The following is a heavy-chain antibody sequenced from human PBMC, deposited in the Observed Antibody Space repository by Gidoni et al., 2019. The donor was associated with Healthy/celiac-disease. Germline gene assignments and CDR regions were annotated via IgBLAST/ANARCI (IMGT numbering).Heavy chain of an antibody. Sequence: QVQLVESGGGVVQPGRSLRLSCPASGFTFSSYAMHWFRQAPGKGLEWVAVISYDGSNKYYADSVKGRFTISRDNSKNTLYLQMNSLRAEDTAVYYCARVHRVVVVAATIPGMDVWGQGTTVTVSS. CDR1: GFTFSSYA. CDR3: ARVHRVVVVAATIPGMDV. J-gene: IGHJ6*02. CDR2: ISYDGSNK. D-gene: IGHD2-15*01. V-gene: IGHV3-30*04.